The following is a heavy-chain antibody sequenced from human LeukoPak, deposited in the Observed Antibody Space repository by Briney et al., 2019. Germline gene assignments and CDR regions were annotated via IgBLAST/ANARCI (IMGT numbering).Heavy chain of an antibody. CDR3: ARAPRGYDFWSGLHDYYYYGMDV. Sequence: ASVKVSCKASGYTFTSYGISWVRQAPGQGLEWMGWISAYNGNTNYAQKLQGRVTMTTDTSTSTAYMELRSLRSDDTAVYYCARAPRGYDFWSGLHDYYYYGMDVWGQGTTVTASS. J-gene: IGHJ6*02. CDR1: GYTFTSYG. V-gene: IGHV1-18*01. CDR2: ISAYNGNT. D-gene: IGHD3-3*01.